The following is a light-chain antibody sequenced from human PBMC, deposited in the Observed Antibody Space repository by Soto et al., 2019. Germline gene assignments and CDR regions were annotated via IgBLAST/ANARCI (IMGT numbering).Light chain of an antibody. Sequence: QSVLTQPRSVSGSPGQSVTISCTGTSSDVGGYNSVSWYQQLPGRAPKLMIYDVSKWPSGVPDRFSGSKSGNTASLTISWLHAEDEADYYCCSYAGSYTYVFGAGTKVTVL. CDR2: DVS. V-gene: IGLV2-11*01. CDR3: CSYAGSYTYV. J-gene: IGLJ1*01. CDR1: SSDVGGYNS.